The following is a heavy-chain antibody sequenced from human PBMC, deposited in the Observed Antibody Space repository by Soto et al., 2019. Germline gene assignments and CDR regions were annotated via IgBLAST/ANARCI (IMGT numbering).Heavy chain of an antibody. Sequence: QVQLVESGGGLVKPGGSLRLSCAASGFTFSDNYMTWIRQAPGKGLEWVSYISSSGTTIYYADSVKGRFTISRDNAKNPLYLQMNSLRAEDTDMYYCAREGRITISSYYYAMDVWGQGTTVTVSS. CDR1: GFTFSDNY. V-gene: IGHV3-11*01. J-gene: IGHJ6*02. CDR2: ISSSGTTI. CDR3: AREGRITISSYYYAMDV. D-gene: IGHD3-9*01.